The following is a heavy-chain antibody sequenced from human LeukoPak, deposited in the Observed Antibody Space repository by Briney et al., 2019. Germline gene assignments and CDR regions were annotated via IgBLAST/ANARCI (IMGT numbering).Heavy chain of an antibody. CDR1: GFTFTVHT. CDR2: ISSASNYT. J-gene: IGHJ4*02. CDR3: ARDNYHDGSAYPFDY. D-gene: IGHD3-22*01. V-gene: IGHV3-21*01. Sequence: GGSLRLSCAASGFTFTVHTMNWVRQAPGKGLEWVASISSASNYTYYADSLKGRFTVSRDNAKNSLYLQMNSLRAEDTAVYFCARDNYHDGSAYPFDYWGQGTLVTVSS.